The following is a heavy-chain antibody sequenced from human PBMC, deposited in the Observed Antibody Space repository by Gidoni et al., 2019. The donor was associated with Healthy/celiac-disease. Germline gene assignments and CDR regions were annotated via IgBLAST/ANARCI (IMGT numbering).Heavy chain of an antibody. CDR2: ISGSGGRT. V-gene: IGHV3-23*01. D-gene: IGHD1-7*01. Sequence: EVQMLESGGGLVQPGGSLRLSCAASGFTFSSYAMSWVRRAPGKGLEWVSAISGSGGRTYYADSVKGRFTISRDNSKNTLYLQMNSLRAEDTAVYYCAKDLNWNYRYWGQGTLVTVSS. CDR3: AKDLNWNYRY. J-gene: IGHJ4*02. CDR1: GFTFSSYA.